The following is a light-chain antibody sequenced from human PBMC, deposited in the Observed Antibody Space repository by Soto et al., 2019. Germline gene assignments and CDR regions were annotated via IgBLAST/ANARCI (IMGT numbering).Light chain of an antibody. CDR2: STN. J-gene: IGLJ1*01. CDR3: ATWDASLNGLYV. CDR1: TSNIGSKT. Sequence: QSVLTQPPSASGTPGQSVTISCSGSTSNIGSKTVSWYQQVPGAAPKLLIYSTNQWPSGVPGRFSGSKSGTSASLTISGLQSEDEAHHYCATWDASLNGLYVFGPGTKVTVL. V-gene: IGLV1-44*01.